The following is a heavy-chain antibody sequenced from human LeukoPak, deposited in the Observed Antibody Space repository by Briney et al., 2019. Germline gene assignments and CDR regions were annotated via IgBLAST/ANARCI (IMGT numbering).Heavy chain of an antibody. Sequence: ASVKVSCKASGGTFSSYAISWVRQAPGQGLEWMGGIIPIFGTANYAQKFQGRVTITADKSTSTAYTELSSLRSEDTAVYYCARGYSSGWTDYYYGMDVWGKGTTVTVSS. CDR3: ARGYSSGWTDYYYGMDV. J-gene: IGHJ6*04. CDR1: GGTFSSYA. CDR2: IIPIFGTA. D-gene: IGHD6-19*01. V-gene: IGHV1-69*06.